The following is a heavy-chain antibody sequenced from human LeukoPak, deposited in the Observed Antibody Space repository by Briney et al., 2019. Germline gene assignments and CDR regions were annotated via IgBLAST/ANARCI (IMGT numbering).Heavy chain of an antibody. Sequence: GRSLRLSCAASGFTFSSYAMHWVRQAPGKGLEWVAVISYDGSNKYYADSVKGRFTISRDNAKNSLYLQMNSLRAEDTALYHCARKGLGGELGGFDYWGQGTLVTVSS. D-gene: IGHD3-16*01. CDR3: ARKGLGGELGGFDY. CDR2: ISYDGSNK. V-gene: IGHV3-30*04. CDR1: GFTFSSYA. J-gene: IGHJ4*02.